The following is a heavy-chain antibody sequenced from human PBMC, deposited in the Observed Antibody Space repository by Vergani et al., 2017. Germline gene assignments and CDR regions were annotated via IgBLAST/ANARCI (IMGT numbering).Heavy chain of an antibody. CDR1: GFSLSTSGVG. V-gene: IGHV2-5*01. CDR3: AHSSQKGYYDILTGYYLSYYYYYYMDV. Sequence: QITLKESGPTLVKPTQTLTLTCTFSGFSLSTSGVGVGWIRQPPGKALEWLALIYWNDDKRYSPSLKSRLTITKDTSKNQVVLTMTNMDPVDTATYYCAHSSQKGYYDILTGYYLSYYYYYYMDVWGKGTTFTVSS. J-gene: IGHJ6*03. CDR2: IYWNDDK. D-gene: IGHD3-9*01.